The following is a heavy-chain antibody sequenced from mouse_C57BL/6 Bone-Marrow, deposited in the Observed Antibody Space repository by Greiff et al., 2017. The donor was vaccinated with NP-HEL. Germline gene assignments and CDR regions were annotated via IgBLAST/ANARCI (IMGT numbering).Heavy chain of an antibody. J-gene: IGHJ2*01. D-gene: IGHD1-1*01. CDR3: ARPYGSILDY. V-gene: IGHV1-50*01. CDR2: IDPSDSYT. CDR1: GYTFTSYW. Sequence: QVQLQQPGAELVKPGASVKLSCKASGYTFTSYWMQWVKQRPGQGLEWIGEIDPSDSYTNYNQKFKGKATLTVDTSSSTAYMQLSSLTSEDSAVYYCARPYGSILDYWGQGTTLTVSS.